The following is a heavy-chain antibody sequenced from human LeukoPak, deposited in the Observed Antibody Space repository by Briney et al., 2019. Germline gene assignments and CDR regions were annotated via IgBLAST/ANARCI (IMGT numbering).Heavy chain of an antibody. Sequence: GGSLRLSCAASGFTFSSYAMHWVRQAPGKGLEWVAVISYDGSNKYYADFVKGRFTISRDNSKNTLYLQMNSLRAEDTAVYYCARYDARYGMDVWGQGTTVTVSS. CDR3: ARYDARYGMDV. V-gene: IGHV3-30-3*01. D-gene: IGHD1-1*01. J-gene: IGHJ6*02. CDR1: GFTFSSYA. CDR2: ISYDGSNK.